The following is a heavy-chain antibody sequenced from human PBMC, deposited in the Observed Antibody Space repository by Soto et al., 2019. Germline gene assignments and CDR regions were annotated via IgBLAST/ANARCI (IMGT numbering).Heavy chain of an antibody. J-gene: IGHJ4*02. V-gene: IGHV4-30-2*01. Sequence: QLQLQESGSGLVKPSQTLSLTCAVSGGSISSGGYSWSWIRQPPGKGLEWIGYIYHSGSTYYNPSLKSRGTISVDRSKNQFSLKLSSVTAADTAVYYCARDLRYCTNGVCHYYFDYWGQGTLVTVSS. CDR2: IYHSGST. CDR1: GGSISSGGYS. CDR3: ARDLRYCTNGVCHYYFDY. D-gene: IGHD2-8*01.